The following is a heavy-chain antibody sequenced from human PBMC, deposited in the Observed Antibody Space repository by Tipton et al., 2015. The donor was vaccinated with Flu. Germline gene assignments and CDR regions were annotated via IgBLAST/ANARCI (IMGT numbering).Heavy chain of an antibody. CDR3: AKAAPPRGWRPDLDY. V-gene: IGHV3-43*01. D-gene: IGHD6-19*01. CDR1: GFTFDDYT. J-gene: IGHJ4*02. CDR2: ISWDGGST. Sequence: SLRLSCAASGFTFDDYTMHWVRQAPGKGLEWVSLISWDGGSTYYADSVKGRFTISRDNSKNSLYLQMNSLRTEDTALYYCAKAAPPRGWRPDLDYWGQGTLVTVSS.